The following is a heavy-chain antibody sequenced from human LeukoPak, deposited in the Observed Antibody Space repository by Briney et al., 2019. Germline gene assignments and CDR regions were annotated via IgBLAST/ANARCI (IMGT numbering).Heavy chain of an antibody. CDR2: MNPNSGNT. CDR1: GYTFTSYD. CDR3: ATRHYCSSTSCYGRIDYGMDV. Sequence: GASVKVSCKASGYTFTSYDINWVRQATGQGLEWMGWMNPNSGNTGYAQKFQGRVTMTRNTSISTAYMELSSLRSEDTAVYYCATRHYCSSTSCYGRIDYGMDVWGQGITVTVSS. J-gene: IGHJ6*02. V-gene: IGHV1-8*01. D-gene: IGHD2-2*01.